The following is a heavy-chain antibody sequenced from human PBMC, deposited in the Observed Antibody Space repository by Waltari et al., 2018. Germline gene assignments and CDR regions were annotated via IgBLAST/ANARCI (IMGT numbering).Heavy chain of an antibody. D-gene: IGHD3-22*01. CDR3: ARAHYDSSGYYPEYFQH. V-gene: IGHV1-69*12. Sequence: QVQLVQSGAEVKKPGSSVKVSCKASGGTFSSYAISWVRQAPGQGLEWMGGISPSFGTANYAQKCQGRVTITADESTSTAYMELSSLRSEDTAVYYCARAHYDSSGYYPEYFQHWGQGTLVTVSS. CDR2: ISPSFGTA. J-gene: IGHJ1*01. CDR1: GGTFSSYA.